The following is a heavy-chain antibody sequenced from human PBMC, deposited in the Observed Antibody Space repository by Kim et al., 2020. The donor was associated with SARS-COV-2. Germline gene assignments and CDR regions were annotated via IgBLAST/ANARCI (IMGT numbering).Heavy chain of an antibody. Sequence: APVKGRLTISRDDSKNTLYLQMNSLKTEDTAVYYCTTEYSSSWYGDFDYWGQGTLVTVSS. V-gene: IGHV3-15*01. J-gene: IGHJ4*02. CDR3: TTEYSSSWYGDFDY. D-gene: IGHD6-13*01.